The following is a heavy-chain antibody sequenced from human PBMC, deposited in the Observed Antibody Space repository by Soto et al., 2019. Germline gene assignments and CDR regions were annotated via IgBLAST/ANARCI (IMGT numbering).Heavy chain of an antibody. CDR1: GFTFSSYA. D-gene: IGHD3-9*01. CDR2: ISGSGGST. Sequence: GGSLSLSCASAGFTFSSYAMIWVRPAPGKGLEWVSAISGSGGSTYYADSVKGRFTISRDNSKNTLYLQMNSLRAEDTAVYYCAKEWGKKPYYDILTAYYMDSRAPYNWFDPWGQGTLVTVSS. J-gene: IGHJ5*02. CDR3: AKEWGKKPYYDILTAYYMDSRAPYNWFDP. V-gene: IGHV3-23*01.